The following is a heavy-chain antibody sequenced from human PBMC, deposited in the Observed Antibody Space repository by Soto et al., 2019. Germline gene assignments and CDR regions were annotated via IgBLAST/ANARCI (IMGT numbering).Heavy chain of an antibody. J-gene: IGHJ6*03. Sequence: QIQLIQSGAALKMPGASVKVSCKPSGYTFNNYGVSWVRQAPGQGPEWLGWISIYSGKTTSNPMFDGGVTVTADTTTHKAYMAVRGLGADDTAVYYCATENYYGSGSYMDVWGTGTAVTVSS. CDR2: ISIYSGKT. CDR3: ATENYYGSGSYMDV. V-gene: IGHV1-18*04. D-gene: IGHD3-10*01. CDR1: GYTFNNYG.